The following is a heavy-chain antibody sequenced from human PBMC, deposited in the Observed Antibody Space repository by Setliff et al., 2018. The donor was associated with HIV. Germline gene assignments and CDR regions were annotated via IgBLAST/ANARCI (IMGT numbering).Heavy chain of an antibody. CDR3: ARGRASGSANSG. J-gene: IGHJ4*02. D-gene: IGHD7-27*01. Sequence: ASVKVSCKASGYSFTSYAISWVRQAPGQGLEWMAWISPNSGYTLFAQKFRDRVTMTADTSTSTAYMDLGSLRSEDTAVYYCARGRASGSANSGWGQGTLVTVSS. CDR2: ISPNSGYT. CDR1: GYSFTSYA. V-gene: IGHV1-18*01.